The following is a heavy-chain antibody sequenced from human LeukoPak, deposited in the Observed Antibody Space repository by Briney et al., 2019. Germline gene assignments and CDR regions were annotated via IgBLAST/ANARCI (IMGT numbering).Heavy chain of an antibody. Sequence: SETLSLTCAVSGGSISSYYWIWIRQPAGKGLEWIGRIYTSGSTNYNPSLKSRVTMSVDTSKNEFSLKLSSVTAADTAVYYCARDNSLGYSSSSNFDYWGQGTLVTVSS. CDR2: IYTSGST. V-gene: IGHV4-4*07. CDR3: ARDNSLGYSSSSNFDY. CDR1: GGSISSYY. J-gene: IGHJ4*02. D-gene: IGHD6-6*01.